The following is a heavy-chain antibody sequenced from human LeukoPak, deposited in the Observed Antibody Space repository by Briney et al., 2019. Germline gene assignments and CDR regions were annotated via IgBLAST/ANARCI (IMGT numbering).Heavy chain of an antibody. CDR1: GFTFRTYA. V-gene: IGHV3-23*01. D-gene: IGHD3-22*01. Sequence: GGSLRLSCAASGFTFRTYAMSWVRQAPGKGLEWVSGISGSDDNTYYADSVKGRFTISRDNSKNTLYVQVNSLGTEDTAAYYCAKGSYYDSSGSFYFDYWGQGTLVTVSS. J-gene: IGHJ4*02. CDR2: ISGSDDNT. CDR3: AKGSYYDSSGSFYFDY.